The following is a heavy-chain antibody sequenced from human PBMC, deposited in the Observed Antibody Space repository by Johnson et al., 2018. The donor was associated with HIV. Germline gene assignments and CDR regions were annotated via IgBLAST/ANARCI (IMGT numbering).Heavy chain of an antibody. D-gene: IGHD2/OR15-2a*01. J-gene: IGHJ3*02. V-gene: IGHV3-30*14. Sequence: QVQLVESGGGVVRPGRSLRLSCAASGFIFSNYPMHWVRQAPGKGLEWVAVISFAGSKKYHADSVKGRFTISRDNSKNTLYLQMNSLRAEYTSLYFCAKDIKGCDSVRGTFDIWGQGTMVTVYS. CDR1: GFIFSNYP. CDR3: AKDIKGCDSVRGTFDI. CDR2: ISFAGSKK.